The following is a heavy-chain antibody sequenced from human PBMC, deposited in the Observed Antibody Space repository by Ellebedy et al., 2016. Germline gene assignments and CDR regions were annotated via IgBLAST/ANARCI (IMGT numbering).Heavy chain of an antibody. D-gene: IGHD2-8*01. CDR1: GFTFTAYS. Sequence: GESLKISCAASGFTFTAYSMTWVRQAPGKGLEWVATIVRDGSDQYYVDSLKGRFTVSRDDAKNSVYLQLNSLRAEDPGIYYCARDTNGWSRDYWGQGTLVTVSS. CDR3: ARDTNGWSRDY. J-gene: IGHJ4*02. V-gene: IGHV3-7*01. CDR2: IVRDGSDQ.